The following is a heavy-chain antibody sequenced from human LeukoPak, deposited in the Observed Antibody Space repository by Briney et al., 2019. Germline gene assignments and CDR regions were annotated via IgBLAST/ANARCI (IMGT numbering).Heavy chain of an antibody. CDR2: ISYSGST. D-gene: IGHD3-10*01. CDR1: GGSISSSSFY. CDR3: ARSFPGTYGGLHYFDF. V-gene: IGHV4-61*05. Sequence: PSETLSLTCTVSGGSISSSSFYWVWIRQPPGKGLEWIGDISYSGSTNYNPSLKSRVTMSLDTTKNQFSLKLSSVTAADTAVYYCARSFPGTYGGLHYFDFWGQGTLVTVSS. J-gene: IGHJ4*02.